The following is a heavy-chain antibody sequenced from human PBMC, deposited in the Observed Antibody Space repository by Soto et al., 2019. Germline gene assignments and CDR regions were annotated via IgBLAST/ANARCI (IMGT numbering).Heavy chain of an antibody. CDR2: INEDGSVI. Sequence: EVQLVESGGGLVQPGGSLRLSCAPSGFTFSNYWMHWVRQAPGQGLEWVSRINEDGSVISYADSVKGRFTISRDNGKNTLYLQMHSLRVEDTAVYYCVRDLIIVVTPGDDFDYWGQGTLVTVSS. CDR1: GFTFSNYW. D-gene: IGHD1-26*01. CDR3: VRDLIIVVTPGDDFDY. J-gene: IGHJ4*02. V-gene: IGHV3-74*01.